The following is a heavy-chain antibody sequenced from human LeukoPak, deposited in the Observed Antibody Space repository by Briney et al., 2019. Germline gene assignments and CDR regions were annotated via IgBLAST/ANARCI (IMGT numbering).Heavy chain of an antibody. D-gene: IGHD3-9*01. CDR3: ARVGARVRYFDWLLSYFDY. J-gene: IGHJ4*02. CDR2: ISGSGGST. V-gene: IGHV3-23*01. Sequence: GGSLRLSCAASGFTFSSYAMSWVRQAPGKGLEWVSAISGSGGSTYYADSVKGRFTISRDNSKNTLYLQMNSLRAEDTALYYCARVGARVRYFDWLLSYFDYWGQGTLVTVSS. CDR1: GFTFSSYA.